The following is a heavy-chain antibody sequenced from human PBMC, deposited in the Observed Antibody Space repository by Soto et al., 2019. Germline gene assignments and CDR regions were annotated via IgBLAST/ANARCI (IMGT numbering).Heavy chain of an antibody. CDR2: IYRNDEK. J-gene: IGHJ4*02. V-gene: IGHV2-5*01. D-gene: IGHD6-6*01. CDR3: AHPPWVSAPDY. Sequence: QITLKVSGPTLVKPTETLTLTCTVSGFPLSARGVGVGWIRQPPGKALEWLAVIYRNDEKRSSPSLKSRLTITKDTSINQVVLTITITDPVDTAKYYCAHPPWVSAPDYLGQGTLVTVSS. CDR1: GFPLSARGVG.